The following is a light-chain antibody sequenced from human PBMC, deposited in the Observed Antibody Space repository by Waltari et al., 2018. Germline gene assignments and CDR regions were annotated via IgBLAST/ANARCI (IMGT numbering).Light chain of an antibody. Sequence: QSALTQHASVSGSPGQSITIPCTGTSIDVGSYYLVSWDQQYPGKAPKLMIYEVIERPSGVSNRFSGSKSGNTASLTISGLQAEDEADYYCCSYATSNTWVFGGGTKLTVL. J-gene: IGLJ3*02. CDR1: SIDVGSYYL. CDR3: CSYATSNTWV. V-gene: IGLV2-23*02. CDR2: EVI.